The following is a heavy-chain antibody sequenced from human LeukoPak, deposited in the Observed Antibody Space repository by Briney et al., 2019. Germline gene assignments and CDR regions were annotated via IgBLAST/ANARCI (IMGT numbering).Heavy chain of an antibody. D-gene: IGHD3-9*01. J-gene: IGHJ4*02. Sequence: ASVTVSCKASGYTFTSYGISWVRQAPGQGLEWMGWISAYNGNTNYAQKLQGRVTMTTDTSTSTAYMELRSLRSDDTAVYYCARTPSGSYYDILTGYSLVFDYWGQGTLVTVSS. CDR1: GYTFTSYG. CDR2: ISAYNGNT. V-gene: IGHV1-18*01. CDR3: ARTPSGSYYDILTGYSLVFDY.